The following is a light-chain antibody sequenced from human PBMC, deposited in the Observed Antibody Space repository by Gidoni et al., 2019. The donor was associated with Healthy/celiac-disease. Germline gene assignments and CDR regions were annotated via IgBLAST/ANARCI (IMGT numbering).Light chain of an antibody. CDR2: LGS. CDR3: MQALQTPYT. J-gene: IGKJ2*01. V-gene: IGKV2-28*01. Sequence: DIVMTQSPLSLPVTPGEPASNSFRSSQSLLHSNGYNYLDWYLQKPGQSPQLLIYLGSNRASGVPDRVSGSGSGTEFTLKISRVEAEDVGVYYCMQALQTPYTFGQGTKLEIK. CDR1: QSLLHSNGYNY.